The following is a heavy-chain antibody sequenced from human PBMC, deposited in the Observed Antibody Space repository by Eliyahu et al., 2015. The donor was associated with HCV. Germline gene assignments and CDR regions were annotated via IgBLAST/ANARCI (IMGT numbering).Heavy chain of an antibody. CDR1: GASIXNGDFY. CDR2: IYYSGNT. D-gene: IGHD3-3*01. J-gene: IGHJ5*02. CDR3: ARRLKITIFGQFWFDP. Sequence: QVQLQESGPGLVKPSQTLSLTCXVSGASIXNGDFYWSWIRQPPGKGLEWIGFIYYSGNTYYNPSLESRITMSVDTSKNQFSLRLNSVTAADTAIYYCARRLKITIFGQFWFDPWGPGTLVTVSS. V-gene: IGHV4-30-4*01.